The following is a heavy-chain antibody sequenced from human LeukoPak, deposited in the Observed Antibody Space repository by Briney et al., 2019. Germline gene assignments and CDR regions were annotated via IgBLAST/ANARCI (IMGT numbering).Heavy chain of an antibody. Sequence: GGSLRLSCAASGFTFKRNAISWVRQAPGKGLEWVSTIGGSGDKTFYADSVKGRFTISRDNSKNMVHLQMNSLTGEDTALYYCVRRRDASTGWGDHDFWGQGALVTVSS. V-gene: IGHV3-23*01. D-gene: IGHD6-19*01. CDR3: VRRRDASTGWGDHDF. CDR1: GFTFKRNA. CDR2: IGGSGDKT. J-gene: IGHJ4*02.